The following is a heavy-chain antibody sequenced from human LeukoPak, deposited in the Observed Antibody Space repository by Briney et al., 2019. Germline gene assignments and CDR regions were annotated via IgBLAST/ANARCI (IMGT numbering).Heavy chain of an antibody. Sequence: GGPLRLSCAASGFTFDDYTMHRVRQAPGKGLEWVSLISWDGGSTYYADSVKGRFTISRDNSKNSLYLQMNSLRTEDTALYYCAKDRYGSGWSYGMDVWGQGTTVTVSS. CDR3: AKDRYGSGWSYGMDV. D-gene: IGHD3-10*01. CDR1: GFTFDDYT. CDR2: ISWDGGST. V-gene: IGHV3-43*01. J-gene: IGHJ6*02.